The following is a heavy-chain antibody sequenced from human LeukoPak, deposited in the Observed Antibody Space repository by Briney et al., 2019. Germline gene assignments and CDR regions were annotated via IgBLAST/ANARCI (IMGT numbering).Heavy chain of an antibody. CDR3: AKGIYSSGWSYVGH. D-gene: IGHD6-19*01. CDR1: GFIFSNSA. Sequence: GGSLRLSCAASGFIFSNSAMSWVRQAPGKGLEWVSTLSGSGITTYYADSVKGRFTISRDNSKNTLYLQMNSLRAEDTAVYYCAKGIYSSGWSYVGHWPHGNLVTVSS. CDR2: LSGSGITT. J-gene: IGHJ4*01. V-gene: IGHV3-23*01.